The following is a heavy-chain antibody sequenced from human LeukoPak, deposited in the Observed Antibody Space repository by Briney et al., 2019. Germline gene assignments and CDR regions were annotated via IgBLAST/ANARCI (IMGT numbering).Heavy chain of an antibody. CDR2: ISGSGGST. D-gene: IGHD1-1*01. J-gene: IGHJ3*02. CDR1: GFTFSSYA. Sequence: GGSLRLSCAASGFTFSSYAMSWVRRAPGKGLEWVSAISGSGGSTYYADSVKGRFTISRDNSKNTLYLQMNSLRAEDTAVYYCAKDRDWNDAFDIWGQGTMVTVSS. CDR3: AKDRDWNDAFDI. V-gene: IGHV3-23*01.